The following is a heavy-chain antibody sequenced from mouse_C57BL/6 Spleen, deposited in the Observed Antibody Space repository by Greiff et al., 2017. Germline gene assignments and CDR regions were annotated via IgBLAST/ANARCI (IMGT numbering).Heavy chain of an antibody. CDR2: ISNGGGST. V-gene: IGHV5-12*01. J-gene: IGHJ1*03. D-gene: IGHD2-3*01. Sequence: EVQRVESGGGLVQPGGSLKLSCAASGFTFSDYYMYWVRQTPEKRLEWVAYISNGGGSTYYPDTVKGRFTISRDNAKNTLYLQMSRLKSEDTAMYYCARNDGYYLLWYFDVWGTGTTVTVSS. CDR3: ARNDGYYLLWYFDV. CDR1: GFTFSDYY.